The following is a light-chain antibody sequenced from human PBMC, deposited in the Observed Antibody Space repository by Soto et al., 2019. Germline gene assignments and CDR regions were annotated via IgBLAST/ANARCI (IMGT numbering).Light chain of an antibody. Sequence: DIVLTQSPGTLSSSPGERGNLSCSDSQRFGRSNLAWYQQKPSQAPKHFIYSTSSRATGIPDRFSGSVSGTDFTLTISRLEPEDFAVYYCQQYGNSPWTVGQGTKVEIK. CDR1: QRFGRSN. J-gene: IGKJ1*01. CDR3: QQYGNSPWT. CDR2: STS. V-gene: IGKV3-20*01.